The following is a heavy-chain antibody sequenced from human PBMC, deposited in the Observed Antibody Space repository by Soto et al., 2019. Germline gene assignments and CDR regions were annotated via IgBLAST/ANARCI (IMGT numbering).Heavy chain of an antibody. CDR3: THNGRMYASGSYSNWFDP. CDR2: IYWDDDK. J-gene: IGHJ5*02. D-gene: IGHD3-10*01. CDR1: GISLSTRGVG. Sequence: SGPTLVNPTQTLTLTCTFSGISLSTRGVGVGWIRQPPGKALEWLALIYWDDDKRYSPSLKSRLTITKDTSKNQVFLTMTNVDPVDTATYYCTHNGRMYASGSYSNWFDPWGQGILVTVSS. V-gene: IGHV2-5*02.